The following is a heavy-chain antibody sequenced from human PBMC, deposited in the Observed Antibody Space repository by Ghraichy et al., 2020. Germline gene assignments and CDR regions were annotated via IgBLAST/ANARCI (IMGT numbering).Heavy chain of an antibody. CDR3: ARASGGYSSGWYNSYYYYGMDV. D-gene: IGHD6-19*01. CDR1: GGSFSGYY. Sequence: ESLNISCAVYGGSFSGYYWSWIRQPPGKGLEWIGEINHSGSTNYNPSLKSRVTISVDTSKNQFSLKLSSVTAADTAVYYCARASGGYSSGWYNSYYYYGMDVWGQGTTVTVSS. CDR2: INHSGST. V-gene: IGHV4-34*01. J-gene: IGHJ6*02.